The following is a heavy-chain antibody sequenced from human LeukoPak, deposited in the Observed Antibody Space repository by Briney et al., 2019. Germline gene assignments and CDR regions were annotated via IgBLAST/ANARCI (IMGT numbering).Heavy chain of an antibody. CDR1: GGSISSSSYY. CDR3: ARKYCSGGSCLLDY. Sequence: PSETLSLTCTVSGGSISSSSYYWGWIRQPPGKGLEWIGSIYYSGSTYYNPSLKSRVTISVDTSKNQFSLKLSSVTAADTAVYYCARKYCSGGSCLLDYWGQGTLVTVSS. D-gene: IGHD2-15*01. CDR2: IYYSGST. V-gene: IGHV4-39*07. J-gene: IGHJ4*02.